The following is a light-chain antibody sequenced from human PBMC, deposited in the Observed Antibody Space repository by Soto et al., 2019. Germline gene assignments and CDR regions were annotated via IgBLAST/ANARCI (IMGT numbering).Light chain of an antibody. J-gene: IGKJ1*01. Sequence: EIVLTQSPATLSLSPGERATLSRRASQSVSSYLAWYQRKPGKAPRILIYDASNRDTGIPARFSGSGSGTDFTLTISRLEPEDFEAYYCQQRSNWPPTFGQGTKVDIK. CDR3: QQRSNWPPT. CDR2: DAS. CDR1: QSVSSY. V-gene: IGKV3-11*01.